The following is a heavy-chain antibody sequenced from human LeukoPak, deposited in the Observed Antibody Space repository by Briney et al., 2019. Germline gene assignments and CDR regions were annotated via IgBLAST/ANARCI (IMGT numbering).Heavy chain of an antibody. CDR1: GFIFRDYA. Sequence: PGGSLRLSCVASGFIFRDYAMSWVRQTPAGGLEWVSSLRGDGETFYTDSVKGRFTLSRDHSRNTVYLQLSNLRVEDTAVYYCAKASWVSSADVVLWGQGTLVTVS. CDR3: AKASWVSSADVVL. V-gene: IGHV3-23*01. CDR2: LRGDGET. J-gene: IGHJ4*02. D-gene: IGHD2-15*01.